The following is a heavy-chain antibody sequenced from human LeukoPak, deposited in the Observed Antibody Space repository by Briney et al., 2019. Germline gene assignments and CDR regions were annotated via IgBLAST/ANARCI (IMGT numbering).Heavy chain of an antibody. J-gene: IGHJ4*02. CDR2: ISSSGTTI. V-gene: IGHV3-48*02. D-gene: IGHD5-24*01. CDR1: GFTFSSYS. Sequence: GGSLRLSCAASGFTFSSYSMNWVRHTPGKGLQWVSYISSSGTTIYYADSVKGRFTISRDNVKNSLYLQMDSLRDEDTAIYYCARMDRGAYNSPYYFDYWGQGTLVTMSS. CDR3: ARMDRGAYNSPYYFDY.